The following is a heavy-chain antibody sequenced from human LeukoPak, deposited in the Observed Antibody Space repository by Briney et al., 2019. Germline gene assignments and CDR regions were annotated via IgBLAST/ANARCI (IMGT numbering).Heavy chain of an antibody. CDR2: GGSGGST. CDR1: GFIFSSYA. V-gene: IGHV3-23*01. J-gene: IGHJ6*03. Sequence: GGSLRLSCAASGFIFSSYAMSWVRQAPGKGLEWVSYGGSGGSTYYADSVKGRFTVSRDNSKSALYLQMNSLTAEDTAVYYCAKMRGQYYHSYYMDAWGKGTTVTVSS. CDR3: AKMRGQYYHSYYMDA.